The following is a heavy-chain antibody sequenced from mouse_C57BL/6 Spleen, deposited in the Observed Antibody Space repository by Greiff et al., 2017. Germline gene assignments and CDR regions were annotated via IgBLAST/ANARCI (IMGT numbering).Heavy chain of an antibody. V-gene: IGHV6-6*01. J-gene: IGHJ2*01. CDR3: TRRGGYLDYFDY. CDR1: GFTFSDAW. D-gene: IGHD2-3*01. Sequence: EVKLQESGGGLVQPGGSMKLSCAASGFTFSDAWMDWVRQSPEKGLEWVAEIRNKANNHATNYAESVKGRFTISRDDSKSSVYLQMHSLRAEDTGIYYYTRRGGYLDYFDYWGQGTTLTVSS. CDR2: IRNKANNHAT.